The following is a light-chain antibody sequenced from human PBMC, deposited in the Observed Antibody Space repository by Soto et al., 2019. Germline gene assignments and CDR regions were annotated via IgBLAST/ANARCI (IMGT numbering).Light chain of an antibody. CDR3: SSYTSSSTYV. J-gene: IGLJ1*01. CDR1: SSDVGGYDY. V-gene: IGLV2-14*01. Sequence: GLTQPASVYWSPGQSIAISCTGTSSDVGGYDYVSWYQQHPGKAPKVMIYDVSNRPSGVSNRFSGSKSDNTASLTISGLQAEDEADYYCSSYTSSSTYVFGTGTKVTVL. CDR2: DVS.